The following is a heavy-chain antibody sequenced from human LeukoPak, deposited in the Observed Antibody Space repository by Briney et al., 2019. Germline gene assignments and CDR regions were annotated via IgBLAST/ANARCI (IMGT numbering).Heavy chain of an antibody. CDR2: INSDGTTT. D-gene: IGHD6-13*01. CDR3: AREGGLARYSSSWHDAFDI. Sequence: GGSLRLSCAASGFAFSSYWMHWVRQAPGKGLVWVSRINSDGTTTTYADSVKGRFTISRDNAKNTLYLQMNSLRAEDTAVYYCAREGGLARYSSSWHDAFDIWGQGTMVTVSS. CDR1: GFAFSSYW. J-gene: IGHJ3*02. V-gene: IGHV3-74*01.